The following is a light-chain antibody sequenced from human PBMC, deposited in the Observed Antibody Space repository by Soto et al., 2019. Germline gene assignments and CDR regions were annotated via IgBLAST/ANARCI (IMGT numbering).Light chain of an antibody. CDR2: AAS. Sequence: DLQLTQSPSFLSASVGDRVTITCRASQGISSYLAWYQQKPGKAPKILIYAASTLQSGVPSRFSGSGSGTEFNLTISSLQPEDFATYYCQQLNSYPITFGQGTRLEIK. CDR3: QQLNSYPIT. J-gene: IGKJ5*01. V-gene: IGKV1-9*01. CDR1: QGISSY.